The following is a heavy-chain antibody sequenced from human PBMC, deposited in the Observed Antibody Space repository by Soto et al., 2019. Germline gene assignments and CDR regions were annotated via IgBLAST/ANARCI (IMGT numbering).Heavy chain of an antibody. D-gene: IGHD1-7*01. Sequence: SETLSLTCTVSGDTITSFSWNWIRQSAGKGLEWIGRIPTTGNTHYNPSLESRVTMSLDTSKNQFSLKLTSVTAADTAVYYCEGESGENWSYEAYWGQGTLVTVS. V-gene: IGHV4-4*07. CDR3: EGESGENWSYEAY. CDR1: GDTITSFS. J-gene: IGHJ4*02. CDR2: IPTTGNT.